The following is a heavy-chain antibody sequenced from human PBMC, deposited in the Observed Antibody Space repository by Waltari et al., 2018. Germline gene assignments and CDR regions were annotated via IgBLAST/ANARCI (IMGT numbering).Heavy chain of an antibody. V-gene: IGHV4-31*02. D-gene: IGHD3-3*01. J-gene: IGHJ4*02. CDR3: ARRSADKGLDY. CDR2: IYYSGST. Sequence: WSWIRQHPGKGLEWIGYIYYSGSTYYNPSLKSRVTISVDTSKNQFSLKLSSVTAADTAVYYCARRSADKGLDYWGQGTLVTVSS.